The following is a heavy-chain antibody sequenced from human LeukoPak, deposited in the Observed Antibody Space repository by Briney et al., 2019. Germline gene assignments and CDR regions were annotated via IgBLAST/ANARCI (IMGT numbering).Heavy chain of an antibody. CDR3: AKLLRGVVVPYFDS. Sequence: GGSLRLSCAASGFTFSSSAMSWVRQAPGKGLEWVSAISGNGDRTHYTASVKGRFTVSRDTSTNTLFLQLNSLRAEDTAIYYCAKLLRGVVVPYFDSWGQGTLVTVSS. CDR2: ISGNGDRT. D-gene: IGHD3-10*01. J-gene: IGHJ4*02. CDR1: GFTFSSSA. V-gene: IGHV3-23*01.